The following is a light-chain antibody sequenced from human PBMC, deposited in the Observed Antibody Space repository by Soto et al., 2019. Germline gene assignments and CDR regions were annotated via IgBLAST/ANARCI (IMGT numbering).Light chain of an antibody. CDR2: GVS. Sequence: EIVRTQSSATLSLSPGERATLSCMASQSVGSNLAWYQQRRGQTPRLLIYGVSTRATGIPARFSGSGSATEFTLTISSLQSEDFAVYYCQQYNDWPLTFGGGTKV. V-gene: IGKV3-15*01. J-gene: IGKJ4*01. CDR3: QQYNDWPLT. CDR1: QSVGSN.